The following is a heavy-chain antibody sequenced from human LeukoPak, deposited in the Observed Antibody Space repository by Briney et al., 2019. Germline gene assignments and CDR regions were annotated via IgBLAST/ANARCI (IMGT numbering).Heavy chain of an antibody. V-gene: IGHV3-23*01. CDR3: AKELGHALPFDY. Sequence: PGGSLRPSYAASGFTFNNYALSWVRQAPGKGLEWVSAIHKTGDYTYYTDSVKGRFTISRDNSKNMLYLEMNSLRDEDTAIYYCAKELGHALPFDYWGQGTLVTVSS. D-gene: IGHD2-2*01. CDR1: GFTFNNYA. J-gene: IGHJ4*02. CDR2: IHKTGDYT.